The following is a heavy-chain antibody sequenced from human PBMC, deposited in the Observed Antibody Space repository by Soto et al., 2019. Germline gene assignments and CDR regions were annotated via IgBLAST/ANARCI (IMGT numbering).Heavy chain of an antibody. J-gene: IGHJ6*02. CDR2: VYPGDSDT. D-gene: IGHD1-1*01. V-gene: IGHV5-51*01. Sequence: PGESLKISCDASGYSFTTYWIGWVRQMPGKGLEWVGFVYPGDSDTRYSPSFRGQVTISVDRSINTAYLQWSSLKASDTAMYYCERNETHYYSFYGMDVWGQGTTVTVSS. CDR3: ERNETHYYSFYGMDV. CDR1: GYSFTTYW.